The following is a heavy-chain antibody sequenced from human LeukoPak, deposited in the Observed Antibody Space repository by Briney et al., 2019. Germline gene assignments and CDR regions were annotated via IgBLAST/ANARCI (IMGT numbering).Heavy chain of an antibody. D-gene: IGHD3-16*01. CDR3: ARGLGESTYYYYMDV. Sequence: ASVKVSCKACGYTFTGYYMLWVRQAPGQGLEWMGWMNPNCGNTGYAQKSQDRVTMTRNTSISTASMELSSLRSADTAVYYCARGLGESTYYYYMDVWGKGTTVTISS. V-gene: IGHV1-8*02. J-gene: IGHJ6*03. CDR2: MNPNCGNT. CDR1: GYTFTGYY.